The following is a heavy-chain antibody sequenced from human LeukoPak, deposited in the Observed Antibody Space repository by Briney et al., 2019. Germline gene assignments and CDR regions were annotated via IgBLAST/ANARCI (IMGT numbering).Heavy chain of an antibody. CDR2: ISSSSSYI. CDR3: ARDQGSSTSCYIY. J-gene: IGHJ4*02. V-gene: IGHV3-21*01. Sequence: GGSLRLSCAASGFTFSSYSMNWVRQAPGKGLEGVSSISSSSSYIYYADSVKGRFTISRDNAKNSLYLQMNSLRAEDTAVYYCARDQGSSTSCYIYWGQGTLVTVSS. D-gene: IGHD2-2*01. CDR1: GFTFSSYS.